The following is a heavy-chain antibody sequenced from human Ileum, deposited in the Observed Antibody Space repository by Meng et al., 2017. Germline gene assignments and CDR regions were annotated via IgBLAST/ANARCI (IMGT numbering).Heavy chain of an antibody. D-gene: IGHD7-27*01. CDR3: ARDYWGSLDY. Sequence: VHPHGSGPGLVRPSETLPLMCPVSGGSVSTAAYQWGWIRQPPGKGLEWIWYAANSFDPSPNYNPSLKSRVTISLDTPKNQFSLKLTSVTAADTAVYYCARDYWGSLDYWGQGILVTVSS. CDR1: GGSVSTAAYQ. CDR2: AANSFDPSP. V-gene: IGHV4-61*08. J-gene: IGHJ4*02.